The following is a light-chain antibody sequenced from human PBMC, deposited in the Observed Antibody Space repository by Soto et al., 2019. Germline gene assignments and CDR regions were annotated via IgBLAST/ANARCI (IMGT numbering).Light chain of an antibody. J-gene: IGKJ4*01. Sequence: DIQMTQSPSTLSASVGDRVTITCRASQSISSWLAWYQQKPGKAPKLLIYKASSLEGGVPSRFSGSGSGTDFTLTISSLQPDDFATYYCQQYHSYSLTFGGGPKV. CDR2: KAS. V-gene: IGKV1-5*03. CDR3: QQYHSYSLT. CDR1: QSISSW.